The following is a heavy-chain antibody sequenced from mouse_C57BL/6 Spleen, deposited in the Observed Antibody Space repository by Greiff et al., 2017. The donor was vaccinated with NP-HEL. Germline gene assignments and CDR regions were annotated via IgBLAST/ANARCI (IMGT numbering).Heavy chain of an antibody. J-gene: IGHJ3*01. Sequence: QVQLKQSGAELARPGASVKLSCKASGYTFTSYGISWVKQRTGQGLEWIGEIYPRSGNTYYNEKFKGKATLTADKSSSTAYMELRSLTSEDSAVYFCARGLYDYGVAFAYWGQGTLVTVSA. CDR3: ARGLYDYGVAFAY. CDR2: IYPRSGNT. V-gene: IGHV1-81*01. D-gene: IGHD2-4*01. CDR1: GYTFTSYG.